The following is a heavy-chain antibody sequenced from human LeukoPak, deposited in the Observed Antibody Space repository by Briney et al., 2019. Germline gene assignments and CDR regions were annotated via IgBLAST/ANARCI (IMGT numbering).Heavy chain of an antibody. CDR1: GGSISSGGYY. Sequence: SQTLSLTCTVSGGSISSGGYYWSWIRQHPGKGLEWIGYIYYSGSTYYNSSLKSRVTISVDTSKNQFSLKLSSVTAADTAVYYCARAPSYYDSSGYPLDYWGRGTLVTVSS. J-gene: IGHJ4*02. V-gene: IGHV4-31*03. D-gene: IGHD3-22*01. CDR3: ARAPSYYDSSGYPLDY. CDR2: IYYSGST.